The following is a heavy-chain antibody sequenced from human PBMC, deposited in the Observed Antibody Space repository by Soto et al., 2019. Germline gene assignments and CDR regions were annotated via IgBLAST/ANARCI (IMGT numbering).Heavy chain of an antibody. D-gene: IGHD3-16*02. CDR2: IKEDGSEK. V-gene: IGHV3-7*01. Sequence: EVHLVESGGGLVQPGGSLRLSCAASGFTFSRYWMSWVRQAPGKGLEWVANIKEDGSEKKNVDSVKGRFTISRDNAKNSLYFLMNILRAEDTAVYYCTRAYYDVLWGSYRFDYWGQGALVTVSS. CDR3: TRAYYDVLWGSYRFDY. J-gene: IGHJ4*02. CDR1: GFTFSRYW.